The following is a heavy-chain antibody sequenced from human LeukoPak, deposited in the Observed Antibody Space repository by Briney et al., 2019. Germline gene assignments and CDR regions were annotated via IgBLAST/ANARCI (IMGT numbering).Heavy chain of an antibody. V-gene: IGHV3-66*01. CDR1: GFTVSSNY. CDR3: ARDLRDAFDI. J-gene: IGHJ3*02. Sequence: PGGSLRLSCAASGFTVSSNYMSWVRQAPGKGLEWVSVIYSGGSTYYADSVKGRFTISRDNSKNTPYLQMNSLRAEDTAVYYCARDLRDAFDIWGQGTMVTVSS. CDR2: IYSGGST.